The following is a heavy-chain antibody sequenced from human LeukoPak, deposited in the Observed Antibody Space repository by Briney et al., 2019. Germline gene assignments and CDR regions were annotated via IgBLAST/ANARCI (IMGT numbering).Heavy chain of an antibody. CDR1: GYTFTRYA. J-gene: IGHJ4*02. CDR2: INAGNGNT. Sequence: ASVKVSCKASGYTFTRYAMHWERQAPGQRLEWMGWINAGNGNTKYSQKFQGRVTITRDTSASTAYMELSSLRSEDTAVYYCARSDGSGWYGGFDYWGQGTLVTVSS. D-gene: IGHD6-19*01. CDR3: ARSDGSGWYGGFDY. V-gene: IGHV1-3*01.